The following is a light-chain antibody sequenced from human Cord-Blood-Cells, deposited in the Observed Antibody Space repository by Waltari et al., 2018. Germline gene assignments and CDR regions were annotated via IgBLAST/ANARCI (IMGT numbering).Light chain of an antibody. V-gene: IGKV3-11*01. Sequence: EIVLTQSSATLSLSPGDRATLSCRPSLSVTSSVAWYQQKPGQAPRLLIYDTSNSATGIPARFSRSGSETDFTLTISSVGPEDVAVYYCQQRSDWPSFSGGTKVEIK. CDR3: QQRSDWPS. CDR2: DTS. CDR1: LSVTSS. J-gene: IGKJ4*01.